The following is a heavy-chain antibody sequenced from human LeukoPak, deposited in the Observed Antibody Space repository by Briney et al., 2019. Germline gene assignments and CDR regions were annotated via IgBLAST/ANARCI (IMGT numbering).Heavy chain of an antibody. CDR2: IYYSGST. V-gene: IGHV4-39*01. D-gene: IGHD1-1*01. CDR3: ARRGGTYCYYYMDV. CDR1: GGSISSSSYY. Sequence: SETLSLTCSVSGGSISSSSYYWGWIRQPPGKGLEWIGSIYYSGSTYYNPSLKSRVTISVDTSKNQFSLKLSSVTAADTAVYYCARRGGTYCYYYMDVWGKGTTVTVSS. J-gene: IGHJ6*03.